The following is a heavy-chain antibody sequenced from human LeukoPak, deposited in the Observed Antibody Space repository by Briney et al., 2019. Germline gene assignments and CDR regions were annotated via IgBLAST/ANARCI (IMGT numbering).Heavy chain of an antibody. V-gene: IGHV1-18*01. CDR1: GGTFSSYD. D-gene: IGHD1-14*01. Sequence: ASVKVSCKASGGTFSSYDINWVRQATGQGLEWMGWISDYNGNTNYAQKLQGRVTMTTDTSTSTAYMELRSLRSDDTAVYYCARDNQNYYMDVWGKGTTVTVSS. CDR3: ARDNQNYYMDV. CDR2: ISDYNGNT. J-gene: IGHJ6*03.